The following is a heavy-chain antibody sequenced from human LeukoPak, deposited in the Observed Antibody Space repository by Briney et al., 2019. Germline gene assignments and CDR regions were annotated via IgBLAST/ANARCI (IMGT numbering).Heavy chain of an antibody. CDR2: ISSSGSYI. CDR1: GFTFSIYS. J-gene: IGHJ4*02. D-gene: IGHD1-26*01. V-gene: IGHV3-21*01. CDR3: ARPGATGTLLDY. Sequence: AGGSLRLSCAASGFTFSIYSMNWVRQAPGKGLEWVSSISSSGSYIYYADSVQGRFTISRDNAHTSLYLQMHSLRAEATAVYYCARPGATGTLLDYWGQGTLVTVSS.